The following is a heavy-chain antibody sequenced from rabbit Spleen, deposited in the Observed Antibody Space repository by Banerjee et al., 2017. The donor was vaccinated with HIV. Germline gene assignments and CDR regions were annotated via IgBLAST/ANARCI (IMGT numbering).Heavy chain of an antibody. J-gene: IGHJ2*01. D-gene: IGHD1-1*01. CDR1: GFTISSSYY. CDR2: IDTSDGDT. Sequence: QSLEESGGDLVKPGASLTLTCTASGFTISSSYYMNWVRQAPGKGLEWIACIDTSDGDTDYANWPKGRFTISKTSSTTVTLQMASLTAADTATYFCARNYVNAFDPWGPGTLVTVS. CDR3: ARNYVNAFDP. V-gene: IGHV1S40*01.